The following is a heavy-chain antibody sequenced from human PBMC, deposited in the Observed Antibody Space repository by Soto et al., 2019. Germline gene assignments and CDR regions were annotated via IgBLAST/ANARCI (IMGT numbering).Heavy chain of an antibody. CDR2: IRSKANSYAT. D-gene: IGHD3-22*01. Sequence: EVQLVESGGGLVQPGGSLKLSCAASGFTFSGSAMHWVRQASGKGLEWVGRIRSKANSYATAYAASVKGRFTMSRDDSKNTAYLQMNSLKTEDTAVYYCTRHSGGRYYDSSGYYYHWGQGTLVSVSS. V-gene: IGHV3-73*02. CDR3: TRHSGGRYYDSSGYYYH. CDR1: GFTFSGSA. J-gene: IGHJ5*02.